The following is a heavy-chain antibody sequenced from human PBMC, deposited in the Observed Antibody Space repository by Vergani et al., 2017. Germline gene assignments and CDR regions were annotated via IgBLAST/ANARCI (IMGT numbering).Heavy chain of an antibody. D-gene: IGHD3-9*01. J-gene: IGHJ4*02. Sequence: QVQLQQWGAGLLKPSETLSLTCAVYGGSFSGYYWSWIRQPPGKGLEWIGEINHSGSTNYNPSLKSRVTISVDTSKNQFSLKLSSVTAADTAVYYCARDKLKYYDILTGYYKRWYFDYWGQGTLVTVSS. CDR3: ARDKLKYYDILTGYYKRWYFDY. CDR1: GGSFSGYY. V-gene: IGHV4-34*01. CDR2: INHSGST.